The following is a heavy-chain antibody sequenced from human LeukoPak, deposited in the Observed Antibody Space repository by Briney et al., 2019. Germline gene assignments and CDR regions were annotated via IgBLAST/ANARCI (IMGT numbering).Heavy chain of an antibody. D-gene: IGHD2-15*01. CDR2: ISTSGDFT. V-gene: IGHV3-23*01. CDR1: GFTFSSYA. J-gene: IGHJ6*02. CDR3: AGCSGGSCYSRGKYGVDV. Sequence: GGSLRLSCATSGFTFSSYAMNWVRQAPGKGLECVSFISTSGDFTYYAASVKGRFTVSKDNSKNTLYLQMNSLRADDTAVYYCAGCSGGSCYSRGKYGVDVWGQGTTVIVSS.